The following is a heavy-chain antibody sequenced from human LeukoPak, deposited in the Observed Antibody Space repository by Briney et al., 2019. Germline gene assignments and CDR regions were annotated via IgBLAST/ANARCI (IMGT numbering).Heavy chain of an antibody. J-gene: IGHJ4*02. CDR3: ARDLSGIAGYTYGRGIDY. Sequence: GGSLRLSCAASGFTFSSYGMNWVRQAPGKGLEWVSGIVPSGGTTYYADSVKGRFTVSRDNSKNTLYLQMNSLRADDTAVYYCARDLSGIAGYTYGRGIDYWGQGTLVTVSS. V-gene: IGHV3-23*01. CDR1: GFTFSSYG. D-gene: IGHD5-18*01. CDR2: IVPSGGTT.